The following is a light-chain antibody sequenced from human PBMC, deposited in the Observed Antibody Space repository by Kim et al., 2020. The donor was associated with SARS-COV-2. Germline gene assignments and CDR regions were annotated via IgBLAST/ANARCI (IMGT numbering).Light chain of an antibody. Sequence: PGDRATLSCRASQSVDSNYLAWYQQKPGRAPRLLIDGASSRAAGIPDRFTGSGSATDFTLTISRLEPEDFAVYFCQQYGGSPPLTFGGGTKVDIK. CDR1: QSVDSNY. CDR3: QQYGGSPPLT. V-gene: IGKV3-20*01. J-gene: IGKJ4*01. CDR2: GAS.